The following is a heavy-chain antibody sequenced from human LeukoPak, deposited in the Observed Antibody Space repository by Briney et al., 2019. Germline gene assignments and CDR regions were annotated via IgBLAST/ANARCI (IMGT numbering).Heavy chain of an antibody. CDR3: ARDGPWKSDC. D-gene: IGHD1-1*01. CDR2: ICSGGNT. V-gene: IGHV4-39*02. Sequence: SETLSLTCTVSGGSVSSGYYWGWIRQPPGKGLEWIGSICSGGNTCYNPSLKSRVTISADSTKNHFFLQLTSATDADTAVYFCARDGPWKSDCWGRGTLVTVSS. CDR1: GGSVSSGYY. J-gene: IGHJ4*02.